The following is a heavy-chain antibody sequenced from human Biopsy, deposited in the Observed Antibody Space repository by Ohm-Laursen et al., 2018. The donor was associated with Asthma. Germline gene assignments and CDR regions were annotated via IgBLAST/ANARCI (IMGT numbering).Heavy chain of an antibody. CDR3: ASDFPKDYVRYNFQF. Sequence: ASVKVSCKFSGYSLTDLSMHWVRQAPGQGLEWMGGHDHEEGGTVNARKFQGRVTMTEDTSTDTAYMELSSLSSDDTAVYYCASDFPKDYVRYNFQFWGQGTLVTVSS. J-gene: IGHJ4*02. CDR1: GYSLTDLS. V-gene: IGHV1-24*01. CDR2: HDHEEGGT. D-gene: IGHD4-17*01.